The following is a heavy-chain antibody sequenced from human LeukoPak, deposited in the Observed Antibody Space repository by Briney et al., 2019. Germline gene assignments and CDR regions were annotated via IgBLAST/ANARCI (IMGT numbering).Heavy chain of an antibody. CDR2: INHSGST. J-gene: IGHJ5*02. CDR1: GGSISSSSYY. CDR3: ARPGYSSGWYRSHWFDP. V-gene: IGHV4-39*07. Sequence: SETLSLTCTVSGGSISSSSYYWSWIRQPPGKGLEWIGEINHSGSTNYNPSLKSRVTISVDTSKNQFSLKLSSVTAADTAVYYCARPGYSSGWYRSHWFDPWGQGTLVTVSS. D-gene: IGHD6-19*01.